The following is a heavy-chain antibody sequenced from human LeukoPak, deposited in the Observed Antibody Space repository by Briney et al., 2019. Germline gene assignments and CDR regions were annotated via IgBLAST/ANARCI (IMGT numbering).Heavy chain of an antibody. Sequence: SETLSLTCTVSGGSISSSSYYWSWIRQPPGKGLEWIGEINHSGSTNYNPSLKSRVTISVDTSKNQFSLKLSSVTAADTAVYYCAREGVVDHYYDSSGYIYWGQGTLVTVSS. D-gene: IGHD3-22*01. J-gene: IGHJ4*02. V-gene: IGHV4-39*07. CDR2: INHSGST. CDR1: GGSISSSSYY. CDR3: AREGVVDHYYDSSGYIY.